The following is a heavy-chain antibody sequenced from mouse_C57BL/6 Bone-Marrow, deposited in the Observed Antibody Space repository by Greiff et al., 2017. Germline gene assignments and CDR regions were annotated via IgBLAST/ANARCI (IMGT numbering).Heavy chain of an antibody. J-gene: IGHJ1*03. V-gene: IGHV1-55*01. Sequence: QVQLQQPGAELVKPGASVKMSCKASGYTFTSYWITWVKQRPGQGLEWIGDINPGSGSTNYNEKFKSKATLTVDTSSSTAYMQLSSLTSEDSAVYCCARPCYSNSWYFDVWGTGTTVTVSS. CDR1: GYTFTSYW. CDR2: INPGSGST. CDR3: ARPCYSNSWYFDV. D-gene: IGHD2-5*01.